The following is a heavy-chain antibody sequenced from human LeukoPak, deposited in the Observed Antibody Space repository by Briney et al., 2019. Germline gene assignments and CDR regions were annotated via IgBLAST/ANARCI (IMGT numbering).Heavy chain of an antibody. D-gene: IGHD5-12*01. J-gene: IGHJ4*02. CDR1: GFTFSDCA. V-gene: IGHV3-64D*06. CDR2: ITRNGGST. CDR3: VKMPAVVATTDF. Sequence: PGWALRLSCSASGFTFSDCAMHWVRQAPGKVLQSVSAITRNGGSTYYADSVKGRFTISRDNSKNTLYLQMSSLRAEDAAVYYCVKMPAVVATTDFWGQGTLVTVSS.